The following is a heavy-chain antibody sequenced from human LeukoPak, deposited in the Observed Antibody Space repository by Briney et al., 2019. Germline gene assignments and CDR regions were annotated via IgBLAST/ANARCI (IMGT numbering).Heavy chain of an antibody. V-gene: IGHV3-23*01. CDR3: ARGPPSKMGSSWFGLFDP. Sequence: GGSLRLSCAASGFTFSSYAMVWVRQAPGKGLEWVSVITDGGSSTWYPDSVKGRFTISRDNSKNTLYLQMGSLRAEDMAVYYCARGPPSKMGSSWFGLFDPWGQGTLVTVSS. J-gene: IGHJ5*02. CDR1: GFTFSSYA. CDR2: ITDGGSST. D-gene: IGHD6-13*01.